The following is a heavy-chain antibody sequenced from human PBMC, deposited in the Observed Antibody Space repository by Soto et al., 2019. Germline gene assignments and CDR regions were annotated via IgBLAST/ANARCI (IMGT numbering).Heavy chain of an antibody. V-gene: IGHV4-59*01. CDR1: AGSISTYF. D-gene: IGHD1-26*01. J-gene: IGHJ3*02. CDR3: ARGRGGTYDAFDI. CDR2: IYYSGTT. Sequence: TLSLTCTVSAGSISTYFWSWIRQPPGKGLEWIGYIYYSGTTNYNPSLKSRVTILLDTSKNQFSLRLSSVTAADTAVYYCARGRGGTYDAFDIWGQGTLVTV.